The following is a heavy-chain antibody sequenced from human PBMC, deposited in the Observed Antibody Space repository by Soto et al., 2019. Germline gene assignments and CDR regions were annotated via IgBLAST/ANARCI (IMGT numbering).Heavy chain of an antibody. J-gene: IGHJ3*02. CDR1: GGTFSSYA. V-gene: IGHV1-69*13. CDR3: ARESSDYYDSSGYYANDAFDI. CDR2: IIPIFGTA. D-gene: IGHD3-22*01. Sequence: ASVKVSCKASGGTFSSYAISWVRQAPGQGLEWMGGIIPIFGTANYAQKFQGRVTITAAESTSTAYMELSSPRSEDTAGYYCARESSDYYDSSGYYANDAFDIWGQGTMVTVSS.